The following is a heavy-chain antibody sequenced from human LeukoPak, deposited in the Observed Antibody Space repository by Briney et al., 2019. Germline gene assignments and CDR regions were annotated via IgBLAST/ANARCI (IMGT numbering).Heavy chain of an antibody. Sequence: GGSLRLSCLASKFTFNNYAMNWVRQAPGKGLEWVSSINGSGDKTYYADSVKGRFTISRDNSKNTLYLQMNSLRAEDTAVYYCAKPARTDYADYWGQGTLVTVSS. CDR2: INGSGDKT. CDR3: AKPARTDYADY. V-gene: IGHV3-23*01. D-gene: IGHD1-14*01. J-gene: IGHJ4*02. CDR1: KFTFNNYA.